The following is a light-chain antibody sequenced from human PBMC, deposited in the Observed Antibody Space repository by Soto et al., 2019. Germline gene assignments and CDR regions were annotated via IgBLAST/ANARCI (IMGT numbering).Light chain of an antibody. Sequence: IQLPQSPSFLSPSIGESVTLTCRASQVISTSLAWYQVKPGKAPKLLIYAASTLESGVPSRFSATVSGTEFSLTITSLQPEDFATYYCQQLFDSPMTFGQGTRVEIK. CDR2: AAS. J-gene: IGKJ5*01. CDR1: QVISTS. V-gene: IGKV1-9*01. CDR3: QQLFDSPMT.